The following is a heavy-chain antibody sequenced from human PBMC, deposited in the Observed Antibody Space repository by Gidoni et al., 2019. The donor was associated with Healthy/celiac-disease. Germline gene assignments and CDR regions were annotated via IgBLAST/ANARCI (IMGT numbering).Heavy chain of an antibody. CDR1: GGTFSSYA. CDR2: IIPIFGTA. Sequence: QVQLVQSGAEVKKPGSSVKVSCKASGGTFSSYAISWVRQAPGQGLEWMGGIIPIFGTANYAQKFQGRVTITADESTSTAYMELSSLRSEDTAVYYCARDSSPPDFWSGYPFRFEYFQHWGQGTLVTVSS. D-gene: IGHD3-3*01. V-gene: IGHV1-69*01. CDR3: ARDSSPPDFWSGYPFRFEYFQH. J-gene: IGHJ1*01.